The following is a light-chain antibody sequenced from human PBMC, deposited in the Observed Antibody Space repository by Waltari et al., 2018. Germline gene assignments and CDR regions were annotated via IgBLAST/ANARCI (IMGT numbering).Light chain of an antibody. J-gene: IGLJ3*02. CDR1: SSTIGSNT. CDR2: SNN. CDR3: AAWDDSLNGPA. V-gene: IGLV1-44*01. Sequence: QSVLTQPPSASGTPGQRVTISCSGSSSTIGSNTVNWYQQLPGTAPNLLIYSNNQRPSGVPDRFSGSKSGTSASLAISGLQSEDEADYYCAAWDDSLNGPAFGGGTKLTVL.